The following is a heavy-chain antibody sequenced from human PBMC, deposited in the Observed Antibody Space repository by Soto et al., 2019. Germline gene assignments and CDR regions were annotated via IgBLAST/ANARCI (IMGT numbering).Heavy chain of an antibody. J-gene: IGHJ4*02. CDR1: GYSFASHW. CDR3: ARYSGSYWHYLDF. CDR2: IYPGDSDT. V-gene: IGHV5-51*01. Sequence: GESLKISCKGSGYSFASHWVAWVRQMPEKGLEWIGTIYPGDSDTKYSSAFRGHVTISADTSVSTAYLQWRSLEATDSAIYYCARYSGSYWHYLDFWGQGTLVTVSS. D-gene: IGHD1-26*01.